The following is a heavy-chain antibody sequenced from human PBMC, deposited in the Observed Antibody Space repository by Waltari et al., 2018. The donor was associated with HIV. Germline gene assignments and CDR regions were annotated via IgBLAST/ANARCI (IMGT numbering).Heavy chain of an antibody. Sequence: EVQLVESGGGLVKPGGSLRLSCAASGFTFSPYSMHWVRQAPGKGLEWVSNHIDSRAYIYYAELVKGRFTLTRDNANNSLYLQMNSLRAEDTAVYYCARGSYYYGCSGYYDNLPFDYWGQGTLVTV. V-gene: IGHV3-21*01. CDR2: HIDSRAYI. CDR3: ARGSYYYGCSGYYDNLPFDY. CDR1: GFTFSPYS. D-gene: IGHD3-22*01. J-gene: IGHJ4*02.